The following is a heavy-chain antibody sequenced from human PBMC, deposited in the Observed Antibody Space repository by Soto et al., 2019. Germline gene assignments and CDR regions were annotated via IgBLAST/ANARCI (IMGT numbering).Heavy chain of an antibody. D-gene: IGHD3-3*01. Sequence: QITLNESGPTVVRPTETLTLTCRFSGFSLTTSGVGVGWIRQSPGKAPEWLALIYWDDDKRYSASLKSRLTLTTDTSKNQVVRTVSDLDPTDTATYYCAHRVLRTVFGLVTTTASYFDFWGQGTPVALSS. CDR2: IYWDDDK. V-gene: IGHV2-5*02. CDR1: GFSLTTSGVG. J-gene: IGHJ4*02. CDR3: AHRVLRTVFGLVTTTASYFDF.